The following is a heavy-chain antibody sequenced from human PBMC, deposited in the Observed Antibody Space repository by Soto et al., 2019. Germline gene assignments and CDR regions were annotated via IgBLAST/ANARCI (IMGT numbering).Heavy chain of an antibody. D-gene: IGHD3-9*01. CDR1: GGYFNSLS. V-gene: IGHV1-69*01. J-gene: IGHJ1*01. Sequence: QVQLVQSGAEVKKPGSSVKLSCKASGGYFNSLSISWVRQAPGQGLEWMGGTIPNFGTADYAQNFQDRVTLTADEKTRTVYMELTSLTSDDAAVYYCASGWGHSDSTGYYMYFDVWGQGTLVTVSS. CDR3: ASGWGHSDSTGYYMYFDV. CDR2: TIPNFGTA.